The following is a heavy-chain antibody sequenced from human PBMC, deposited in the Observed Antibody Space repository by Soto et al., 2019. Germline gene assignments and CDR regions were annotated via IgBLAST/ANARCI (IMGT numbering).Heavy chain of an antibody. D-gene: IGHD2-2*01. J-gene: IGHJ4*02. CDR1: GGSFSGYY. CDR2: INHSGST. CDR3: ARGSGCSSTSCYWGLDY. V-gene: IGHV4-34*01. Sequence: SETLSLTCAVYGGSFSGYYWSWIRQPPGKGLEWIGEINHSGSTNYNPSLKSRVTISVDTSKNQFSLKLSSVTAADTAVYYCARGSGCSSTSCYWGLDYWGQGTLVTVS.